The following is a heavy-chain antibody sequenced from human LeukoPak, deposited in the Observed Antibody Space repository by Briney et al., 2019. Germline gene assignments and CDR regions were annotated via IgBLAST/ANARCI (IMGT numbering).Heavy chain of an antibody. CDR3: ARDATPHIDGSGRSLYYYYGMDV. J-gene: IGHJ6*02. Sequence: SVKVSCKASGGTFSSYAISWVRQAPGQGLEWMGRIIPILGIANYVQKFQGRVTITADKSTSTAYMELSSLRSEDTAVYYCARDATPHIDGSGRSLYYYYGMDVWGQGTTVTVSS. CDR2: IIPILGIA. CDR1: GGTFSSYA. D-gene: IGHD3-10*01. V-gene: IGHV1-69*04.